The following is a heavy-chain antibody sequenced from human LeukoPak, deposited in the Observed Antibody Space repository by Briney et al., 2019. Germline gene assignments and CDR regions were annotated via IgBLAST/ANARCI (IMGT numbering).Heavy chain of an antibody. Sequence: PGGSLRLSCAASGFTFSSYWMSWVRQAPGKGLEWVANIKQDGSEKYYVDSVKGRFTISRDNAKNSLYLQMNSLRAEDTAVYYCARDNGELLYYFDYWGQGTLVTVSS. D-gene: IGHD1-26*01. CDR2: IKQDGSEK. CDR3: ARDNGELLYYFDY. CDR1: GFTFSSYW. J-gene: IGHJ4*02. V-gene: IGHV3-7*01.